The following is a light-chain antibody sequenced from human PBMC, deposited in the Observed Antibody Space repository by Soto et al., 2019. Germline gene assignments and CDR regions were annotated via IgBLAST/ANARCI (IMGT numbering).Light chain of an antibody. CDR2: AAS. J-gene: IGKJ1*01. CDR3: QQYYSYPRT. CDR1: QGISSY. Sequence: IQMTQSPSSLSACARYRVTITVVASQGISSYLAWYQQKPGKAPKLLIYAASTLQSGVPSRFSGSGSGTDFTLTISCLQSEDFATYYCQQYYSYPRTFGQGTKVGIK. V-gene: IGKV1-8*01.